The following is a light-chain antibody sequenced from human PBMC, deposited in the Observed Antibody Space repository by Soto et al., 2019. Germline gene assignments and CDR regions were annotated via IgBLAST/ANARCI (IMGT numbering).Light chain of an antibody. CDR3: QSYDSSLSGLWV. CDR2: GNS. Sequence: QSVLTQPPSVSGAPGQRVTISCTGSGSNIGAGYDVQWYKQLPGTAPKVLIYGNSNRPSGVPDRISGSKSGTSASLAITGLQAEDEADYYCQSYDSSLSGLWVFGGGTKVTVL. V-gene: IGLV1-40*01. CDR1: GSNIGAGYD. J-gene: IGLJ3*02.